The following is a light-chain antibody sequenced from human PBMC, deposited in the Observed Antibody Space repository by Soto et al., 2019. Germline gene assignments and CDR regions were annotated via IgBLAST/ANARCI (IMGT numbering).Light chain of an antibody. CDR3: QQRSNWPPWT. V-gene: IGKV3-11*01. CDR2: DAS. J-gene: IGKJ1*01. CDR1: QSVSSF. Sequence: EIVLTQSPATLSLSPGERATLSCRASQSVSSFLAWYQQKPGQAPRLLIYDASNRATGIPARFSGSGSGTDFTLTIISLEPEDYAVYYCQQRSNWPPWTVGQGTKVEIK.